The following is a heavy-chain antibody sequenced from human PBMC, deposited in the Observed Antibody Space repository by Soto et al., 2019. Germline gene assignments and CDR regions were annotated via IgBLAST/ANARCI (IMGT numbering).Heavy chain of an antibody. CDR2: ILPSGST. J-gene: IGHJ2*01. D-gene: IGHD1-26*01. V-gene: IGHV4-30-2*01. CDR1: GGSISSGGYS. Sequence: QLQLQESGSGLVKHSQTLAITCAVSGGSISSGGYSWRWIRQPPGKGLEWIGYILPSGSTYYNPSPKCSVNISRDAHKNPSSLQVTSVSAADTAEYFCYIEGGSRSPDWYFDHCGRGTLVTVSS. CDR3: YIEGGSRSPDWYFDH.